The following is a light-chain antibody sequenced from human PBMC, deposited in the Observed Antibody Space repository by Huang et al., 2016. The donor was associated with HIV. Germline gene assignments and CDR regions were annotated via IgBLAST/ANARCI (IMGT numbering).Light chain of an antibody. CDR1: ESISSW. J-gene: IGKJ4*01. CDR2: KAS. Sequence: DIQMTQSPSTLSASVGDRVSCTCRASESISSWLAWYQQKPGKAPKLLSYKASTLESGVPSRFSGSGSGTEFTLTISSLQPDDFATYYCQQYNDYSPLTFGGGTKVEIK. V-gene: IGKV1-5*03. CDR3: QQYNDYSPLT.